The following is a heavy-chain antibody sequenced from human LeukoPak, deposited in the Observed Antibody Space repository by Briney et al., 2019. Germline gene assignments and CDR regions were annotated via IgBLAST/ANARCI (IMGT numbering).Heavy chain of an antibody. CDR2: IIPIFGTA. Sequence: SVKVSCKASGGTFSSYAISWERQAPGQGLEWMARIIPIFGTANYAQKFQGRVTITADESTSTAYMELSSLRSEDTAVYYCAGGYSSSSCFDYWGQGTLVTVSS. D-gene: IGHD6-6*01. CDR3: AGGYSSSSCFDY. CDR1: GGTFSSYA. V-gene: IGHV1-69*13. J-gene: IGHJ4*02.